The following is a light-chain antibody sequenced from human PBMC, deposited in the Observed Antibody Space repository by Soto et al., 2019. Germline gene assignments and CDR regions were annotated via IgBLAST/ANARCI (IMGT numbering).Light chain of an antibody. CDR3: QPLNSDGG. CDR2: AAS. V-gene: IGKV1-9*01. Sequence: DIQLTQSPSFLSASVGDRVTITCRASQDISSFLALYQQKPGKAPKLLIYAASTLQSGVPSRFSGSGSGTDFTLTVSGLQPEDFVTYYCQPLNSDGGFGGGTKVEMK. J-gene: IGKJ4*01. CDR1: QDISSF.